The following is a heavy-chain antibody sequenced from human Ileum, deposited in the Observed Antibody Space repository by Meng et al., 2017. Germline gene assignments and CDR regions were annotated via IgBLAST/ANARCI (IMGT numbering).Heavy chain of an antibody. J-gene: IGHJ4*02. CDR2: RNPDGSGK. V-gene: IGHV3-7*01. CDR1: GFTFSGSW. D-gene: IGHD7-27*01. Sequence: GESLKISCAASGFTFSGSWMNWVRQAPGKGLEWVANRNPDGSGKRNVDSVEGRFTVSRDNAKNSLYLQMNSLRVEDTAVYYWVGWGSRNYWGQGTLVTVSS. CDR3: VGWGSRNY.